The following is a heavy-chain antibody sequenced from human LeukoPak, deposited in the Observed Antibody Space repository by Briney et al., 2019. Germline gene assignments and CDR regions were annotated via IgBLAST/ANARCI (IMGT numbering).Heavy chain of an antibody. V-gene: IGHV3-23*01. Sequence: GETLRLSCAASGFTFSTYAMSWVRQAPGKGLEWVSGISSGFTTYYADSVKGRFIISRDNSKDTLHLQMNSLRAEDTAVYYCAKDFSQEGSHSVDYWGQGTLVTVSS. CDR1: GFTFSTYA. J-gene: IGHJ4*02. CDR2: ISSGFTT. D-gene: IGHD1-26*01. CDR3: AKDFSQEGSHSVDY.